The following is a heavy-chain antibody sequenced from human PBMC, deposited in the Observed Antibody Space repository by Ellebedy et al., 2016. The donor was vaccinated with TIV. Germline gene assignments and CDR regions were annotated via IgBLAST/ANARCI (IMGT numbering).Heavy chain of an antibody. CDR1: GFTFGDYA. D-gene: IGHD5-24*01. CDR2: IRSKGYGGTI. Sequence: PGGSLRLSCTASGFTFGDYAVSWFRQAPGKGLEWVGFIRSKGYGGTIEYAASVKGRFNISRDDSKNIAYLQMNSLKTEDTAVYFCARDGMATLSAYWGQGTLVTVSS. V-gene: IGHV3-49*03. J-gene: IGHJ4*02. CDR3: ARDGMATLSAY.